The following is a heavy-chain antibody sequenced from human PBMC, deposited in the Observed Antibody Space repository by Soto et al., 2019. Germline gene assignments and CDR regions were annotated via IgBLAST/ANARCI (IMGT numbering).Heavy chain of an antibody. D-gene: IGHD3-22*01. J-gene: IGHJ6*02. V-gene: IGHV3-7*05. CDR2: IKQDGSEK. CDR3: ARDLFYYDSSGYPDPYYYYGMDV. CDR1: GFTFSSFW. Sequence: GGSLRLSCAASGFTFSSFWMSWVRLAPGKGLEWVANIKQDGSEKYYVDSVKGRFTISRDNAKNSLYLQMNSLRAEDTAVYYCARDLFYYDSSGYPDPYYYYGMDVWGQGTTVTVSS.